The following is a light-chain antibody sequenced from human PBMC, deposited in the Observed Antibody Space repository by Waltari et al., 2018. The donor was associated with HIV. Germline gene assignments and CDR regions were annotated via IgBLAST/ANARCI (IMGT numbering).Light chain of an antibody. V-gene: IGLV2-11*01. Sequence: QSALTQPRSVSGSPGQSVTISCTGTSSDVGGYNYVSWYQQNPGKAPKFIIYDVTKRPSGFPERFSGSKSGNTASLTISGLQAEDEADYYCCSYAGNYPVLFGGGTKLTVL. CDR3: CSYAGNYPVL. CDR2: DVT. CDR1: SSDVGGYNY. J-gene: IGLJ3*02.